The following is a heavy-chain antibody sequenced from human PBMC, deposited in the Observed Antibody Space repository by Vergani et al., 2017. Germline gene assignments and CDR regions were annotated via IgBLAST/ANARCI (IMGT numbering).Heavy chain of an antibody. D-gene: IGHD6-6*01. Sequence: QVQLQESGPGLVKPSGTLSLTCAVSGGSISSSNWWSWVRQPPGKGLEWIGEINHSGSTNYNPSLKSRVTISVDTSKNQFSLKLSSVTAADTAVYYCARARVAARHSQSWVDYWGQGTLVTVSS. J-gene: IGHJ4*02. CDR1: GGSISSSNW. V-gene: IGHV4-4*02. CDR2: INHSGST. CDR3: ARARVAARHSQSWVDY.